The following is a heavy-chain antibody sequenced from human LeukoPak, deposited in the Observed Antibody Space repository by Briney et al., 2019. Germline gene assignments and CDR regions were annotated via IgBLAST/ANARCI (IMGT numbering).Heavy chain of an antibody. Sequence: SQTLSLTCTVSGGSISSGSYYWSWIRQPAGKGLEWIGRIYTSGSTNYNPSLKSRVTISVDTSKNQFSLKLSSVTAADTAVYYCARIMVRGNYYFDYWGQGTLVTVSS. CDR1: GGSISSGSYY. CDR2: IYTSGST. V-gene: IGHV4-61*02. D-gene: IGHD3-10*01. CDR3: ARIMVRGNYYFDY. J-gene: IGHJ4*02.